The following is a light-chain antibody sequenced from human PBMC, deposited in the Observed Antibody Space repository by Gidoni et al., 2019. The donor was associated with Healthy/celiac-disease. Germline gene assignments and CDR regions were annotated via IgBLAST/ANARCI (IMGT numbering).Light chain of an antibody. J-gene: IGKJ1*01. Sequence: EIALTQSPGTLSLPPGERATLSCRASESVSSSYLAWYQQKPGQAPRLLIYGASSRATGIPDRFSGSGSGTDFTLTISRLEPEDFAVYYCQQSPGTFGQGTKVEIK. CDR3: QQSPGT. CDR1: ESVSSSY. CDR2: GAS. V-gene: IGKV3-20*01.